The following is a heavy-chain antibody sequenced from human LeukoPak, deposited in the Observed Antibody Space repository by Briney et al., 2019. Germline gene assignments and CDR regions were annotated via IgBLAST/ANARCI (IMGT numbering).Heavy chain of an antibody. Sequence: ASVKVSCKASGYTFTSYAMNWVRQAPGQGLEWMGWINTNTGNPTYAQGFTGRFVFSLDTSVSTAYLQISSLKAEDTAVYYCAREGKFSTYDYVWGSYRYTGYYYYMDVWGKGTTVTVSS. CDR3: AREGKFSTYDYVWGSYRYTGYYYYMDV. J-gene: IGHJ6*03. CDR1: GYTFTSYA. V-gene: IGHV7-4-1*02. CDR2: INTNTGNP. D-gene: IGHD3-16*02.